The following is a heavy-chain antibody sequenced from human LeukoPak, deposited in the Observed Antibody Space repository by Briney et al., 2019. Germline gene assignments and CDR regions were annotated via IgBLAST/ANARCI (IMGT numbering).Heavy chain of an antibody. CDR1: GFSFDDYA. V-gene: IGHV3-9*01. CDR3: AKDISGTYLAALDY. D-gene: IGHD1-26*01. CDR2: ISWNSDTI. Sequence: GGSLRLSCAASGFSFDDYAMHWVRQAPGKGLEWVSGISWNSDTIGYADSVKGRFTISRDNAKNSLYLQMNSLRAEDTALYYCAKDISGTYLAALDYWGQGTLVTVFS. J-gene: IGHJ4*02.